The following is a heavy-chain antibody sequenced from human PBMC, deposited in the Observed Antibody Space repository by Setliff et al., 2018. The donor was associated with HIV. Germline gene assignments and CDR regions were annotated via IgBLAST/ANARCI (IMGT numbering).Heavy chain of an antibody. CDR3: MRDRLISYQSPGDY. CDR1: GYIFTSYA. CDR2: ITTYKGNT. V-gene: IGHV1-18*01. Sequence: ASVKVSCKASGYIFTSYAISWVRQAPGQGLEWMGWITTYKGNTNYAQKFQGRVTMTTDTSTRTVYMDLRSLRSDDTAVYYCMRDRLISYQSPGDYWGQGTLVTVSS. J-gene: IGHJ4*02. D-gene: IGHD2-21*01.